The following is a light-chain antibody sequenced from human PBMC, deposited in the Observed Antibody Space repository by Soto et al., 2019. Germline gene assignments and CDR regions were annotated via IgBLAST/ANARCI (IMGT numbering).Light chain of an antibody. V-gene: IGKV3-20*01. J-gene: IGKJ1*01. Sequence: EIVLTQSPGTLSLSPGERATLSCRASQSVSSSYLAWYQQKPGQAPRLLIYGASSRATGIPDRFSGSGSGTDFTLTISRLEPEDFAVNYCRQYGSSPWTFGQGTKLKSN. CDR1: QSVSSSY. CDR2: GAS. CDR3: RQYGSSPWT.